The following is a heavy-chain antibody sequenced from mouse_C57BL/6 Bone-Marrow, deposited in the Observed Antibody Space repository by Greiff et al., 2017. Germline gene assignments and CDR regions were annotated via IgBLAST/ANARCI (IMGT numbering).Heavy chain of an antibody. V-gene: IGHV5-4*03. Sequence: EVKVEESGGGLVKPGGSLKLSCAASGFTFSSYAMSWVRQTPEKRLEWVATISDGGSYTYYPDNVKGRFTISRDNAKNNLYLQMSHLKSEDTAMYYCARVYYGYLYAMDYWGQGTSVTVSS. CDR3: ARVYYGYLYAMDY. CDR2: ISDGGSYT. CDR1: GFTFSSYA. J-gene: IGHJ4*01. D-gene: IGHD2-2*01.